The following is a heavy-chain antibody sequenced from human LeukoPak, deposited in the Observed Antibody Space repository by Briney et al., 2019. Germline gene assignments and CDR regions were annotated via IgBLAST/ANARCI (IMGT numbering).Heavy chain of an antibody. V-gene: IGHV3-30*04. Sequence: GGSLRLSCAASGFTFSSYAMHWVRQAPGKGLEWVAVISYDGSNKYYADSVKGRFTISRDNSKNTLYLQMNSLRAEDTAVYYCAREGAGDFDYWGQGALVTVSS. CDR3: AREGAGDFDY. CDR2: ISYDGSNK. J-gene: IGHJ4*02. D-gene: IGHD6-19*01. CDR1: GFTFSSYA.